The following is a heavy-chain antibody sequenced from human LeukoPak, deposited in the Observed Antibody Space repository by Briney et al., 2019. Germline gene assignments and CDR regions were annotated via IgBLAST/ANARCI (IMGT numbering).Heavy chain of an antibody. J-gene: IGHJ4*02. D-gene: IGHD5-18*01. V-gene: IGHV3-30*02. CDR1: GFTFSSYG. Sequence: GGSLRLSCAASGFTFSSYGMHWVRQAPGKGLEWVAFIRYDGSNKYYADSVKGRFTISRDNSKNTLYLQMNSLRAEDTAVYYCAKDPTAMGKYYFDYWGQGTLVTVSS. CDR2: IRYDGSNK. CDR3: AKDPTAMGKYYFDY.